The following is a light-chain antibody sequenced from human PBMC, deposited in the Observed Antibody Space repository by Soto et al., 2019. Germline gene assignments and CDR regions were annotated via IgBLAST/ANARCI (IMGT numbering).Light chain of an antibody. CDR2: KAS. CDR1: QSISIW. V-gene: IGKV1-5*03. CDR3: QQYNNYPWT. Sequence: DLQMTQSPSTLSASVGDRVTITCRASQSISIWLAWYQQKPGKAPNLLISKASSLESGVPSRFIGSGSGTEFTLTISSLQPDDFATYYCQQYNNYPWTFGQGTKV. J-gene: IGKJ1*01.